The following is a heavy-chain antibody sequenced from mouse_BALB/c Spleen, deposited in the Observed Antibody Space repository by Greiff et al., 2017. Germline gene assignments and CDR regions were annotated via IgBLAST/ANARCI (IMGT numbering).Heavy chain of an antibody. CDR2: ISSGGSYT. CDR1: GFTFSSYA. D-gene: IGHD2-3*01. Sequence: VQLKESGGGLVKPGGSLKLSCAASGFTFSSYAMSWVRQSPEKRLEWVAEISSGGSYTYYPDSVKGRFTISRDNAKNTLYLQMSSLKSEDTAMYYCARLDGYPSMDYWGQGTSVTVSS. CDR3: ARLDGYPSMDY. V-gene: IGHV5-6*01. J-gene: IGHJ4*01.